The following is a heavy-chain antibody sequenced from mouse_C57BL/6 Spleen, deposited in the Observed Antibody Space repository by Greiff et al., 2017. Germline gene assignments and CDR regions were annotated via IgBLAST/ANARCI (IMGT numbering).Heavy chain of an antibody. Sequence: VQLQQPGAELVKPGASVKLSCKASGYTFTSYWMQWVKQRPGQGLEWIGEIDPSDSYTNYNQKFKGKATLTVDTSSSTAYMQLSSLTSEDSSVYYCATPPYGGDFDYWGQGTTLTVSS. CDR1: GYTFTSYW. J-gene: IGHJ2*01. D-gene: IGHD1-1*01. CDR3: ATPPYGGDFDY. CDR2: IDPSDSYT. V-gene: IGHV1-50*01.